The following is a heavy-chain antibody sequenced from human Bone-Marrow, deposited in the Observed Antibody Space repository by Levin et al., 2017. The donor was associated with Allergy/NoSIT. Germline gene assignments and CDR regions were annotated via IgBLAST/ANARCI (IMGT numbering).Heavy chain of an antibody. D-gene: IGHD5-18*01. Sequence: LSLTCAASGFTFSIYGMHWVRQAPGKGLEWVAVIWPDGSTAQYVDSVKGRFTISRDTSKDTLYMQMNSLRAEDTAVYYCARDALGNGYALDYWGQGTHVTVSS. CDR2: IWPDGSTA. V-gene: IGHV3-33*01. CDR3: ARDALGNGYALDY. CDR1: GFTFSIYG. J-gene: IGHJ4*02.